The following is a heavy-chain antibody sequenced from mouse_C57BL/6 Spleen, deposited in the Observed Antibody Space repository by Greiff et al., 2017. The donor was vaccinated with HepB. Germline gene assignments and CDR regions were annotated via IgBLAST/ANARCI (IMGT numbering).Heavy chain of an antibody. CDR1: GFTFTDYY. V-gene: IGHV7-3*01. J-gene: IGHJ2*01. CDR3: ARFGSSYE. D-gene: IGHD1-1*01. CDR2: IRNKANGYTT. Sequence: EVKVMESGGGLVQPGGSLSLSCAASGFTFTDYYMSWVRQPPGKALEWLGFIRNKANGYTTEYSASVKGRFTISRDNSQSILYLQMNALRAEDSATYYCARFGSSYEWGQGTTLTVSS.